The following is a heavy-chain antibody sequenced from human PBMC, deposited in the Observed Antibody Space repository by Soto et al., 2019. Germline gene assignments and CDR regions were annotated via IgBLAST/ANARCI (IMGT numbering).Heavy chain of an antibody. CDR2: INHSGST. D-gene: IGHD5-18*01. V-gene: IGHV4-34*01. CDR1: GGSFSGYY. Sequence: QVQLQQWGAGLLKPSETLSLTCAVYGGSFSGYYWSWIRQPPGKGLEWIGEINHSGSTNYNPSLKSRVTISVDTSKNQFSLNLSSVTAADTAVYYCARGWIQLWSVRDWFDPWGQGTLVTVSS. CDR3: ARGWIQLWSVRDWFDP. J-gene: IGHJ5*02.